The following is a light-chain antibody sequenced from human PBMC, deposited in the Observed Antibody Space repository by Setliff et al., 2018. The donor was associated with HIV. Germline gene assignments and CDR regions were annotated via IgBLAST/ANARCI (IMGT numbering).Light chain of an antibody. Sequence: QSVLAQPASVSGSPGQSITTSCTGTSSDVGSYNLVSWYQQHPGKAPKLMTYEVSKRPSGVSNRFSGSKSGNTASLTISGLQAEDEADYYCCSYAGSSTYVFGTGTKVTV. J-gene: IGLJ1*01. CDR2: EVS. V-gene: IGLV2-23*02. CDR3: CSYAGSSTYV. CDR1: SSDVGSYNL.